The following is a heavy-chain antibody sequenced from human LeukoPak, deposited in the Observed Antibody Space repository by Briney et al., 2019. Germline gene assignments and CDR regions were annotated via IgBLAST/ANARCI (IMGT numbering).Heavy chain of an antibody. D-gene: IGHD4-17*01. V-gene: IGHV1-69*06. CDR1: GGTFSSYA. CDR3: ARIHTVTTATDY. Sequence: SVKVSCKASGGTFSSYAISWVRQAPGQGLEWMGRIIPIFGTANYAQKFQGRVTITADKSTSTAYMELSSLRSEDTAVYYCARIHTVTTATDYWGQGTLVAVSS. J-gene: IGHJ4*02. CDR2: IIPIFGTA.